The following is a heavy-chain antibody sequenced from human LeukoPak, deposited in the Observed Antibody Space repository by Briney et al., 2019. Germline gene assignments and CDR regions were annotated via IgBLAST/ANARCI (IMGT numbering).Heavy chain of an antibody. D-gene: IGHD6-13*01. Sequence: ASVKVSCKASGYTFTSYDINWVRQATGQGLEWMGWMNLNSGNTGYAQKFQGRVTITRNTSISTAYMELSSLRSEDTAVYYCARGRRVYSSSWHYYYYMDVWGKGTTVTVSS. V-gene: IGHV1-8*03. CDR1: GYTFTSYD. CDR3: ARGRRVYSSSWHYYYYMDV. J-gene: IGHJ6*03. CDR2: MNLNSGNT.